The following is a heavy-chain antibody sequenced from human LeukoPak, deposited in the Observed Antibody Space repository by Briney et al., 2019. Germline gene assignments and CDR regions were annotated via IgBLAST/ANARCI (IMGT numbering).Heavy chain of an antibody. CDR2: INHSGST. CDR3: ARRAAALDS. Sequence: SETLSLTCAVYGGSFSGYYWSWIRQPPGKGLEWIGEINHSGSTNYNPSLKSRVTISVDTSKNQFSLELNSVTAADTAIYYCARRAAALDSWGQGTLVTVSS. D-gene: IGHD6-13*01. CDR1: GGSFSGYY. V-gene: IGHV4-34*01. J-gene: IGHJ4*02.